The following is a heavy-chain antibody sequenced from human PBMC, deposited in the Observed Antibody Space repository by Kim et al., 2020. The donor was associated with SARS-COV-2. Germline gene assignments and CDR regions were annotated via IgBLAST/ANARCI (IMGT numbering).Heavy chain of an antibody. J-gene: IGHJ4*02. Sequence: GGSLRLSCAASGFTFSNAWMSWVRQAPGKGLEWVGRIKSKTDGGTTDYAAPVKGRFTISRDDSKNTLYLQMNSLKTEDTAVYYCTTASESYYYDSSGYGYWGQGTLVTVSS. CDR2: IKSKTDGGTT. D-gene: IGHD3-22*01. V-gene: IGHV3-15*01. CDR1: GFTFSNAW. CDR3: TTASESYYYDSSGYGY.